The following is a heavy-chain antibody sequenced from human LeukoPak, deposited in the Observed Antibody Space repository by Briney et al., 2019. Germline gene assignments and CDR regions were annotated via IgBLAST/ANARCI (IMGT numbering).Heavy chain of an antibody. D-gene: IGHD6-19*01. CDR3: AREKQWLVLGGYFDY. J-gene: IGHJ4*02. CDR1: GFTFSSYE. CDR2: ISSSGSTI. V-gene: IGHV3-48*03. Sequence: GGSLRLSCAASGFTFSSYEMNWVRQAPGKGLEWVSYISSSGSTIYYADSVKGRFTISRDNAKNSLYLQMNSLRAEDTAVYYCAREKQWLVLGGYFDYWGQGTLVTVSS.